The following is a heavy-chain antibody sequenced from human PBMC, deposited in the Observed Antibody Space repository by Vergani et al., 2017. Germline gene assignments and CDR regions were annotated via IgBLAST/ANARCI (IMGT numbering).Heavy chain of an antibody. CDR1: GFPSSYYG. D-gene: IGHD1-1*01. CDR3: ATKSCGTPGCQIGYFRE. CDR2: ISYDGTQK. Sequence: QVHLVESGGGVVQPGRSLSLSCVVSGFPSSYYGMHWVRQAPGKGLEWVAVISYDGTQKYYADSVKGRFTISRDNSKSTLYLQMNSLRTEDTAVYYCATKSCGTPGCQIGYFREWGQGTLVTVSS. V-gene: IGHV3-30*03. J-gene: IGHJ1*01.